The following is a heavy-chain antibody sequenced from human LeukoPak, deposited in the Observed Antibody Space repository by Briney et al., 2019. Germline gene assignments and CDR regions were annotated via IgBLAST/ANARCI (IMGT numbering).Heavy chain of an antibody. CDR1: GFTFSSYA. Sequence: EGSLRLSCAASGFTFSSYAMHWVRQAPGKGLQYVSAISSNGGSTYYANSLKGRFTISRDNSKNTLYLQMGSLRAEDMAVYYCARRGSYYGDSMDYWGQGTLVTVSS. V-gene: IGHV3-64*01. CDR2: ISSNGGST. J-gene: IGHJ4*02. CDR3: ARRGSYYGDSMDY. D-gene: IGHD1-26*01.